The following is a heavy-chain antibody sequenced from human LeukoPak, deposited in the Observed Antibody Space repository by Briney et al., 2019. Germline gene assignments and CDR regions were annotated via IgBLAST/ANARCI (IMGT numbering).Heavy chain of an antibody. J-gene: IGHJ4*02. V-gene: IGHV3-7*05. D-gene: IGHD5-24*01. CDR2: TNQDGSDK. CDR3: AKGGDGYSYNDY. CDR1: GFTFSHSW. Sequence: GGSLRLSCAASGFTFSHSWMTWVRQAPGKGLEWVANTNQDGSDKYYVDSVKGRFTISRDNAKNSLYLQMNSLRAEDTAVYYCAKGGDGYSYNDYWGQGTLVTVSS.